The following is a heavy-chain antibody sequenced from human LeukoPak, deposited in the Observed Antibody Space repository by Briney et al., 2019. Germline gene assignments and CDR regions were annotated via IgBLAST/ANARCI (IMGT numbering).Heavy chain of an antibody. J-gene: IGHJ3*02. CDR3: ARGLGSSGRLHAFDI. CDR1: GFTFDDYG. CDR2: INWNGGST. V-gene: IGHV3-20*01. D-gene: IGHD2-15*01. Sequence: PGGSLRLSCAASGFTFDDYGMSWVRQAPGKGLEGVSGINWNGGSTGYADSVKGRFTISRDNAKNSLYLQMNSLRAEDTALYHCARGLGSSGRLHAFDIWGQGTMVTVSS.